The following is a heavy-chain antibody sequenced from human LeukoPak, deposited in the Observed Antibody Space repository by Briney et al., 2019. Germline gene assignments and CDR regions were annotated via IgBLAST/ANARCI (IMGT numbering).Heavy chain of an antibody. J-gene: IGHJ4*02. V-gene: IGHV3-7*04. CDR1: GFAFSNYW. D-gene: IGHD2-21*01. CDR3: ARDIYGGHDY. CDR2: INQDGSEK. Sequence: GGSLRLSCAASGFAFSNYWMSWVRQAPGKGLEWVANINQDGSEKSYVDSVEGRFTISRDNAKKSLYLHVNSLRAEDTAVYYCARDIYGGHDYWGQGTLLTVSS.